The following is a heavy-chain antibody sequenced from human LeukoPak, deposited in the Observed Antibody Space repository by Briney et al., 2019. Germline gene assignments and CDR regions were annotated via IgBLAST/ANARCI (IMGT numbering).Heavy chain of an antibody. D-gene: IGHD6-19*01. V-gene: IGHV3-30*04. CDR1: GSTFSTYA. CDR3: ARVGVKEYTSGWLYFDY. Sequence: PGGSLRLSCAASGSTFSTYAMPWVRQAPGKGLKWVALISYDGRNKYYADSVKGRFTISRDNSKNTLYLQMNSLRTEDTSVYYCARVGVKEYTSGWLYFDYWGQGTLVTVSS. J-gene: IGHJ4*02. CDR2: ISYDGRNK.